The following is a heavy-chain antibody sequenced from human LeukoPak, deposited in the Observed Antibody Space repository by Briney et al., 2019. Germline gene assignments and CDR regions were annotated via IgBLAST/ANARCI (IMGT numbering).Heavy chain of an antibody. CDR2: INHRGST. CDR3: ARETTTVVTLPYYFDF. J-gene: IGHJ4*02. V-gene: IGHV4-34*01. CDR1: GGSFSGYH. Sequence: SETLSLTCAVYGGSFSGYHWNWIRQTPGRGLEWIGEINHRGSTHYNPSLESRVTISVDTSKNQFSLKLSSVTAADTGVYYCARETTTVVTLPYYFDFWGQGTQVTVSS. D-gene: IGHD4-23*01.